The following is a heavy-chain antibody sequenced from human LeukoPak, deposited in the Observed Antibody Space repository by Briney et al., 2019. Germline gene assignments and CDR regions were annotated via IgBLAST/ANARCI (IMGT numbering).Heavy chain of an antibody. CDR1: GGSISSYY. Sequence: SETLSLTCTVSGGSISSYYWSWIRQPPGKGLEWIANIYHTGSTNYNPSLSGRVTISIDTAKSQFSLKLTSVTAADTAVYYCARRGRNSSGWQDYLWGQGTLVTVSS. CDR3: ARRGRNSSGWQDYL. D-gene: IGHD6-25*01. CDR2: IYHTGST. J-gene: IGHJ4*02. V-gene: IGHV4-59*01.